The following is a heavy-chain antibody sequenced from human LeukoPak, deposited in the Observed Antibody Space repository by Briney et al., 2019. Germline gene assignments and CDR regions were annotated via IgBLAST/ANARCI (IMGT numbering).Heavy chain of an antibody. CDR1: GGSISSYY. Sequence: PSETLSLTCTVSGGSISSYYWSWIRQPPGKGLWWIGYIYYSGSTNYNPSLKSRVTISVDTSKNQFSLKLSSVTAADTAVYYCASVPESGYCSSTSCYEGSEYFQHWGQGTLVTVSS. V-gene: IGHV4-59*01. CDR3: ASVPESGYCSSTSCYEGSEYFQH. CDR2: IYYSGST. D-gene: IGHD2-2*01. J-gene: IGHJ1*01.